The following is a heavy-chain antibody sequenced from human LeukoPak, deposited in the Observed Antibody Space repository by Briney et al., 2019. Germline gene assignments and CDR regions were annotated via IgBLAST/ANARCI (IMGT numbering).Heavy chain of an antibody. D-gene: IGHD3-3*01. V-gene: IGHV1-69*05. CDR3: AKALYDFWSGYYYYYYMGV. CDR2: IIPIFGTA. CDR1: GGTFSSYA. J-gene: IGHJ6*03. Sequence: SVKVSCKASGGTFSSYAISWVRQAPGQGLEWMGGIIPIFGTANYAQMFQGRVTITTDESTSTAYMELSSLRSEDTAVYYCAKALYDFWSGYYYYYYMGVWGKGTTVTVSS.